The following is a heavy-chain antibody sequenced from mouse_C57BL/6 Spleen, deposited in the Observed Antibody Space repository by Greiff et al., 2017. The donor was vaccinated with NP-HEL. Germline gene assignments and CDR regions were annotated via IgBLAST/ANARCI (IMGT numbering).Heavy chain of an antibody. V-gene: IGHV1-55*01. Sequence: QVQLQQPGAELVKPGASVKMSCTASGYTFTSYWITWVKQRPGQGLEWIGDIYPGSGSTYYNEKFKSKATLTVDTSSSTAYMQLSSLTSEDAAVYYCAREGNSNYVDYWGQGTTLTVSS. CDR2: IYPGSGST. J-gene: IGHJ2*01. CDR1: GYTFTSYW. D-gene: IGHD2-5*01. CDR3: AREGNSNYVDY.